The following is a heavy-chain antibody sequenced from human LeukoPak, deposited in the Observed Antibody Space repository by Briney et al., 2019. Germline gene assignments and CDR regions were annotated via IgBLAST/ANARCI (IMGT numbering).Heavy chain of an antibody. D-gene: IGHD4-17*01. J-gene: IGHJ4*02. CDR2: IKLDGTQK. CDR3: ARGIHLHYGDYEGPFDY. V-gene: IGHV3-7*03. CDR1: GFTFRNYW. Sequence: PGGSLRLSCAASGFTFRNYWMSWIRQAPGRGLEWVANIKLDGTQKNYIQSVRGRFTISRDNAKNSLYLQMNSLRAEDTALYYCARGIHLHYGDYEGPFDYWGQGTLVTVSS.